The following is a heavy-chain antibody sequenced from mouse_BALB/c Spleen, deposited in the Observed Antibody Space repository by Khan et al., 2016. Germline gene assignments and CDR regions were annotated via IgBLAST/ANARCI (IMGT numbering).Heavy chain of an antibody. CDR1: GYSITSDYA. Sequence: EVELVESGPGLVKPSQSLSLTCTVTGYSITSDYAWNWIRQFPGNKLEWMGYISYSGSTSYNPSLKSRISITRDTSKNQFFLQLNSVTTEDTATXYGARGGLRFPYWYFDVWGAGTTVTVSS. CDR3: ARGGLRFPYWYFDV. J-gene: IGHJ1*01. CDR2: ISYSGST. D-gene: IGHD1-1*01. V-gene: IGHV3-2*02.